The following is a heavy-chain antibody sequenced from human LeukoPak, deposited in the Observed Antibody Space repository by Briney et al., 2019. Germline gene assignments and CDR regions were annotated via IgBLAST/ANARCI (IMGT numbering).Heavy chain of an antibody. CDR1: GFTFSSYS. D-gene: IGHD2-15*01. J-gene: IGHJ4*02. CDR3: ARGRCTGGSCYSNFEY. Sequence: GGSLRLSCAASGFTFSSYSMNWVRQAPGKGLEWVSYISSSSSTIYYADSVKGRFTISRDSAKNSLFLQMNSLKGEDAAVYYCARGRCTGGSCYSNFEYWGQGTLVTVSS. CDR2: ISSSSSTI. V-gene: IGHV3-48*01.